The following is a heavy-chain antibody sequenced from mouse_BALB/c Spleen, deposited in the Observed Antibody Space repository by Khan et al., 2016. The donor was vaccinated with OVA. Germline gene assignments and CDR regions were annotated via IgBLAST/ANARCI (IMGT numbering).Heavy chain of an antibody. CDR2: ISSGGHYT. J-gene: IGHJ3*01. D-gene: IGHD1-1*01. CDR1: GFTFSTYG. CDR3: ARLAYYYNSEGFAY. V-gene: IGHV5-6*01. Sequence: VQLKESGGDLVKPGGSLKLSCAASGFTFSTYGMSWVRQTPDKRLEWVATISSGGHYTYYPDSVQGRFTISRDNAKHSLYLQMTSLKSEDTAIYYCARLAYYYNSEGFAYWGQGTLVTVSA.